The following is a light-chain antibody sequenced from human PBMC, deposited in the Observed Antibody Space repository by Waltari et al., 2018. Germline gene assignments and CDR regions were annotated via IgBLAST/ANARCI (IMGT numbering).Light chain of an antibody. V-gene: IGLV2-11*01. CDR3: CSYAGTYTYVL. CDR2: DVT. Sequence: QSALTQPRSVSGSPGQSVTISCTGTSSDVGAYKYVPWYQQHPGKAPKLVIYDVTKRPSGVPDRFSGSKSGNTASLTISGLQAEDEGDYYCCSYAGTYTYVLFGGGTKLTVL. J-gene: IGLJ2*01. CDR1: SSDVGAYKY.